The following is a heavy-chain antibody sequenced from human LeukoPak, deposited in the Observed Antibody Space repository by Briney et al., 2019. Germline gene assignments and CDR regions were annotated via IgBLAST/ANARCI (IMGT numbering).Heavy chain of an antibody. CDR2: LRYSGNT. CDR3: ARERYYGSGRNYGMDV. J-gene: IGHJ6*02. CDR1: GGSISSSNW. Sequence: SGTLSLTCAVSGGSISSSNWWSWVRQPPGKGLEWIAELRYSGNTNYNPSLKSRVTISVDTSKNQFSLKLSSVTAADTAVYYCARERYYGSGRNYGMDVWGQGTTVTVSS. V-gene: IGHV4-4*02. D-gene: IGHD3-10*01.